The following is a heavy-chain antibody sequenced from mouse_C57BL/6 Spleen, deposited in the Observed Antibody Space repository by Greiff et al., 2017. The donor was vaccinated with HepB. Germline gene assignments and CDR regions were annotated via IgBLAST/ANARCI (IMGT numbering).Heavy chain of an antibody. CDR3: ARSGGYGSSPLGY. CDR2: INPGSGGT. Sequence: VQLQQSGAELVRPGTSVKVSCKASGYAFTNYLIEWVKQRPGQGLEWIGVINPGSGGTNYNEKFKGKATLTADKSSSTAYMQLSSLTSEDSAVYCCARSGGYGSSPLGYWGQGTSVTVSS. CDR1: GYAFTNYL. V-gene: IGHV1-54*01. D-gene: IGHD1-1*01. J-gene: IGHJ4*01.